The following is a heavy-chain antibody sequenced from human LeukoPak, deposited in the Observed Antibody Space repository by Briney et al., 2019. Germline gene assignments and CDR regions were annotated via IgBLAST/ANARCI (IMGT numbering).Heavy chain of an antibody. D-gene: IGHD5-12*01. CDR2: ISYDGSNK. CDR1: GFTFSSYG. CDR3: AKDSGYSGYDYNY. Sequence: PGGSLRLSCAASGFTFSSYGMHWVRQAPDKGLEWVAVISYDGSNKYYADSVKGRFTISRDNSKNTLYLQMNSLRAEDTAVYYCAKDSGYSGYDYNYWGQGTLVTVSS. J-gene: IGHJ4*02. V-gene: IGHV3-30*18.